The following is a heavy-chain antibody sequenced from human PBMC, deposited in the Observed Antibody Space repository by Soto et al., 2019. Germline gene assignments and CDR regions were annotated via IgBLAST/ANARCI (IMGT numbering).Heavy chain of an antibody. CDR2: IYYSGST. V-gene: IGHV4-31*03. CDR3: ARDLGYCSSTSCYTGSWFDP. D-gene: IGHD2-2*02. Sequence: SETLSLTYTVSGGSISSGGYYWSWIRQHPGKGLEWIGYIYYSGSTYYNPSLKSRVTISVDTSKNQFSLKLSSVTAADTAVYYCARDLGYCSSTSCYTGSWFDPWGQGTLVTVSS. J-gene: IGHJ5*02. CDR1: GGSISSGGYY.